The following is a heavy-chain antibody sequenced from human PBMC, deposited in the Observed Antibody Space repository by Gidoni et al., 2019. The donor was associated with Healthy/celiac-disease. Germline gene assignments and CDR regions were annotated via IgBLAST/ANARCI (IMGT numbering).Heavy chain of an antibody. CDR3: ARHYDVDYYDSSVDY. J-gene: IGHJ4*02. CDR1: GYSFLSYW. Sequence: EVQLVQSGAEVKKPGESLKISCTGSGYSFLSYWIGWVRQMPGKGLEWMGIIYPGDSDTRYSPSFQGQVTISADKSISTAYLQWSSLKASDTAMYYCARHYDVDYYDSSVDYWGQGTLVTVSS. D-gene: IGHD3-22*01. CDR2: IYPGDSDT. V-gene: IGHV5-51*01.